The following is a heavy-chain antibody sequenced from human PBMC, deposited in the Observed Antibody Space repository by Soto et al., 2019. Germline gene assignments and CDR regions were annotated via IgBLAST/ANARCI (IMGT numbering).Heavy chain of an antibody. V-gene: IGHV3-21*01. CDR1: GFTFSSYS. CDR3: ARDTGGYLRIDY. D-gene: IGHD5-12*01. CDR2: ISSSSSYI. J-gene: IGHJ4*02. Sequence: GGSLRLSCAASGFTFSSYSMNWVRQAPGKGLEWVSSISSSSSYIYYADSVKGRFTISRDNAKNSLYLQMNSLRAEDTAVYYCARDTGGYLRIDYWGQGTLVTVSS.